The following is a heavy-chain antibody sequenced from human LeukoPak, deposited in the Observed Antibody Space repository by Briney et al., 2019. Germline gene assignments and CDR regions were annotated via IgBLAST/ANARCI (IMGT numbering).Heavy chain of an antibody. J-gene: IGHJ4*02. CDR3: ARARDGSSGYQFKGFDY. V-gene: IGHV4-59*10. CDR1: GFTFGSYA. Sequence: GSLRLSCAASGFTFGSYAMTWVRQAPGKGLEWVGRTFTSGGTHYNPSLESRVSISVDTSKNQISLRLSSVTAADTAVYFCARARDGSSGYQFKGFDYWGQGILVTVSS. D-gene: IGHD3-22*01. CDR2: TFTSGGT.